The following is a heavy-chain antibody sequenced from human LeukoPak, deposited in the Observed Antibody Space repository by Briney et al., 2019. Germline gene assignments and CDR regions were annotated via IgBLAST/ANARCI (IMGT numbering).Heavy chain of an antibody. V-gene: IGHV4-31*03. CDR3: ATRFSGYSGYKWFAR. D-gene: IGHD5-12*01. J-gene: IGHJ5*02. Sequence: NPSQTLSLTCTVSGVSISSGGYYWRWLRQHPGKGLEWIGYIYYSGSIYYNPSLKSRVTISVDTSKNQFSLKLSSVTAADMAVYYCATRFSGYSGYKWFARWGQGTLVTVSS. CDR2: IYYSGSI. CDR1: GVSISSGGYY.